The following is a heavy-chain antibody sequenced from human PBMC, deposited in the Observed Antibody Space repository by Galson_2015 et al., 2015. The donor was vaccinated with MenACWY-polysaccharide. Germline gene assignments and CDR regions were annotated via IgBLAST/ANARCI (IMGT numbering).Heavy chain of an antibody. CDR3: ARGFLNGYKDY. CDR1: GYTFTSYY. Sequence: SVKVSCKASGYTFTSYYMHWVRQAPGQGLEWMGIINPSGGSTTYAQKFQGRVTMTRDTSTSTFYMELSSLRSEDTAVYYCARGFLNGYKDYWGQGTLVTVSS. J-gene: IGHJ4*02. V-gene: IGHV1-46*01. D-gene: IGHD5-24*01. CDR2: INPSGGST.